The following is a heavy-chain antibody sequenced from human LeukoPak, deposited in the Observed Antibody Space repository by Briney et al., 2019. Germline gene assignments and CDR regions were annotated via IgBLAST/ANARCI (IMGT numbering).Heavy chain of an antibody. J-gene: IGHJ4*02. D-gene: IGHD3-22*01. V-gene: IGHV3-23*01. CDR1: GFTFSNYA. CDR2: ISGDADST. Sequence: GGSLRLSCAAFGFTFSNYAMSWVRQAPGRGLEWVSAISGDADSTYYADSVKGRFTISRDNSKNTLYLQVNSLRADDTAVYYCARDGYYFDYWGQGTLVTVSS. CDR3: ARDGYYFDY.